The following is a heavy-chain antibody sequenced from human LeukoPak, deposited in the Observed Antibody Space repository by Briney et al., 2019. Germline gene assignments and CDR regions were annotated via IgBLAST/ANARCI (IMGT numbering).Heavy chain of an antibody. D-gene: IGHD5-18*01. CDR2: IYYSGST. Sequence: SETLSLTCTVSGGSISSSSYYWGWIRQPPGKGLEWIGSIYYSGSTYYNPSLKSRVTISVDTSKNQFSLKLSSVTAADTAVYYCARGARIQLWFYHYWGQGTLVTVSS. CDR3: ARGARIQLWFYHY. J-gene: IGHJ4*02. CDR1: GGSISSSSYY. V-gene: IGHV4-39*07.